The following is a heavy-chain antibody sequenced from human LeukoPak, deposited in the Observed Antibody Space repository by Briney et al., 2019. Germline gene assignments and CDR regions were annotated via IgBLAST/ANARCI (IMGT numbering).Heavy chain of an antibody. D-gene: IGHD3-16*01. CDR3: ARGSLSDRGDY. CDR2: ISTSGAII. J-gene: IGHJ4*02. Sequence: PGGSLRLSCAASGFTFNNYEMSWVRQARGKGLEWVSYISTSGAIIYYADSWKGRFTISRDNAKNSLYLQMNSLRAEDTAVYYCARGSLSDRGDYWGQGTLVTVSS. V-gene: IGHV3-48*03. CDR1: GFTFNNYE.